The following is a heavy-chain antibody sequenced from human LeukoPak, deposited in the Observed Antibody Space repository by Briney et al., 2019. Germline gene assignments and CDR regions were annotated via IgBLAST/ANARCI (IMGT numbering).Heavy chain of an antibody. CDR3: ARDRAHIAAAGSFDY. J-gene: IGHJ4*02. V-gene: IGHV1-18*01. D-gene: IGHD6-13*01. CDR2: ISAYNGNT. CDR1: GGTFSSYG. Sequence: ASVKVSCKAYGGTFSSYGISWVRQAPGQGLEWMGWISAYNGNTNYAQKLQGRVTMTTDTSTSTAYMELRSLRSDDTAVYYCARDRAHIAAAGSFDYWGQGTLVTVSS.